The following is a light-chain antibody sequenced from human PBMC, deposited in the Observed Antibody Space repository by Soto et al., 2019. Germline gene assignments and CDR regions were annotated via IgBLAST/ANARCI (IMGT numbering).Light chain of an antibody. Sequence: QSVLTQPRSVSGSPGQSVTISCAGTTSDVGGYDYVSWYQQHPGKAPKVMIYNVNKRPSGVPDRFSGSKSGNTASLTISGLQAEDEGDYYCCSYGGSYIWVFGGGTKLTVL. J-gene: IGLJ3*02. CDR2: NVN. CDR3: CSYGGSYIWV. CDR1: TSDVGGYDY. V-gene: IGLV2-11*01.